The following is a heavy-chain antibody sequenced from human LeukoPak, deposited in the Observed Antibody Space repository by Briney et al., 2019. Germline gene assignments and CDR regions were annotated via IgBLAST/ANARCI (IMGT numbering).Heavy chain of an antibody. CDR3: ARTRREYQLRDAFDI. D-gene: IGHD2-2*01. Sequence: SETLSLTCAVYGGSFSGYYWSWIRQPPGKGVEWIGEIYHSGSTNYNPSLKSRVTISVDTSKNQFSLKLSSVTAADTAVYYCARTRREYQLRDAFDIWGQGTMVTVSS. CDR2: IYHSGST. CDR1: GGSFSGYY. V-gene: IGHV4-34*01. J-gene: IGHJ3*02.